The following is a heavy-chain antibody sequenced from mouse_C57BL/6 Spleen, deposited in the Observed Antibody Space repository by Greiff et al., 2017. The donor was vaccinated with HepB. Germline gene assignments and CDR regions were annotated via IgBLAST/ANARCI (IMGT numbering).Heavy chain of an antibody. CDR2: ISYSGST. D-gene: IGHD2-4*01. J-gene: IGHJ4*01. Sequence: EVHLVESGPGMVKPSQSLSLTCTVTGYSITSGYDWHWIRHFPGNKLEWMGYISYSGSTNYNPSLKSRISITHDTSKNHFFLKLNSVTTEDTATYYCERDDYDGAMDYWGQGTSVTVSS. V-gene: IGHV3-1*01. CDR3: ERDDYDGAMDY. CDR1: GYSITSGYD.